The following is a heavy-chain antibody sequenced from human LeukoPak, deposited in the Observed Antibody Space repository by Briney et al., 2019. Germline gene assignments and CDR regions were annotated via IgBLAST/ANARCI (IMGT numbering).Heavy chain of an antibody. CDR2: IYYSGST. V-gene: IGHV4-39*07. D-gene: IGHD1-26*01. Sequence: PSETLSLTCTVSGGSISSSSYYWGWIRQPPGKGLEWIGSIYYSGSTYYNPSLKSRVTISVDTSKNQFSLKLSSVTAADTAVYYCARAQAGGGSYYFDYWGQGTLVTVSS. CDR1: GGSISSSSYY. CDR3: ARAQAGGGSYYFDY. J-gene: IGHJ4*02.